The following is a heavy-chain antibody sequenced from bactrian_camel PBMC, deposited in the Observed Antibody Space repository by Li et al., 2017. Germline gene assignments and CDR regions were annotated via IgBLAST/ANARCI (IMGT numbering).Heavy chain of an antibody. V-gene: IGHV3-2*01. CDR1: GALGSTYR. D-gene: IGHD6*01. CDR3: AIGGATPCTVRGGSMPYDY. Sequence: HVQLVESGGGSVQTGGSLRLSCAGAGALGSTYRGTSYCLGWFRQAPTLGNEREAVAWIYSHDEKTTYADSVKDRFTISRDGAMMTLYLQMNDLKPEDTAMYYCAIGGATPCTVRGGSMPYDYWGQGTQVTVS. CDR2: IYSHDEKT. J-gene: IGHJ4*01.